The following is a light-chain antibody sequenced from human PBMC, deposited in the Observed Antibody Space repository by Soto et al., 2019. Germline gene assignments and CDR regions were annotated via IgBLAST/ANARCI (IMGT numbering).Light chain of an antibody. V-gene: IGKV3-20*01. J-gene: IGKJ2*01. CDR1: QSVSTKY. CDR2: GTS. Sequence: EIVLTQSPGTLSLSLGERATLSCRASQSVSTKYVAWYQQKPGQAPSLLIYGTSNRAADVPDRFSGTGSGTDFSLTISRLEPEDFAVYYCQHYGSSPQDTFGQGTKLEI. CDR3: QHYGSSPQDT.